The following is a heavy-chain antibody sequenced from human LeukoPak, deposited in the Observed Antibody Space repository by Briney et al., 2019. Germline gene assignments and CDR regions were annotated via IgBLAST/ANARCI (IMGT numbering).Heavy chain of an antibody. D-gene: IGHD3-9*01. CDR2: IVVGSGNT. Sequence: GTSVKVSCKASGFTFTSSAVQWVRQARGQRLGWIGWIVVGSGNTNYAQKFQERVTITRDMSTSTAYMELSSLRSEDTAVYYCAAVRYYDILTGYTWGQGTLVTVSS. CDR1: GFTFTSSA. V-gene: IGHV1-58*01. CDR3: AAVRYYDILTGYT. J-gene: IGHJ5*02.